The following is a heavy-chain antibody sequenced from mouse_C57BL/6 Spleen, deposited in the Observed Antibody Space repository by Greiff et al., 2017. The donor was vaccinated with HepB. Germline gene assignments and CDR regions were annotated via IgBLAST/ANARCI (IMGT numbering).Heavy chain of an antibody. Sequence: EVQLQQSGPSLVRPSQTLSLTCTVTGFSINSDCYWIWIRQFPGNKLEYIGYTFYSGITYYNPSLESRTYITRDTSKNQFSLKLSSVTTEDTATYYCARAYGSHYAMDYWGQGTSVTVSS. V-gene: IGHV3-3*01. CDR2: TFYSGIT. D-gene: IGHD2-1*01. J-gene: IGHJ4*01. CDR1: GFSINSDCY. CDR3: ARAYGSHYAMDY.